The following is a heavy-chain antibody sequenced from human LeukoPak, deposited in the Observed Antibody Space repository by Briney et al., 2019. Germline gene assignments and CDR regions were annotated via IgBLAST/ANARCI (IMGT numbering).Heavy chain of an antibody. CDR1: GFTFSSYW. CDR2: IKQDGSEK. CDR3: ARDKVLGASLFDY. J-gene: IGHJ4*02. D-gene: IGHD1-26*01. Sequence: GGSLRLSCAASGFTFSSYWMTWVRQAPGKGLEWVANIKQDGSEKLYVDSMKGRFTISRDNAKNSLYLQMHSLRAEDTAVYYCARDKVLGASLFDYWGQGTLVTVSS. V-gene: IGHV3-7*01.